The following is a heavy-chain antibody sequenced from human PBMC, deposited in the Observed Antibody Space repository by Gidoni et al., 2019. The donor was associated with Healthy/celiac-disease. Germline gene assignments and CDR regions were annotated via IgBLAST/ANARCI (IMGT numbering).Heavy chain of an antibody. J-gene: IGHJ4*02. CDR3: ARERRSSSWIDY. V-gene: IGHV4-31*03. CDR1: GGSISSGGYY. Sequence: QVQLQESGPGLVKPSQPLSLTCPVSGGSISSGGYYWSWIRQHPGKGLEWIGYIYSSGSTYYNPSIKSRVTISVDTSKNQFSLKLSSVTAADAAVYYCARERRSSSWIDYWGQGTLVTVSS. CDR2: IYSSGST. D-gene: IGHD6-13*01.